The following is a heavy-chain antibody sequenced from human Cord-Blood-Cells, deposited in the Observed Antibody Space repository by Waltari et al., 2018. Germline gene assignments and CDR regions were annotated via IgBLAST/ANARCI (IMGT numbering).Heavy chain of an antibody. Sequence: QVQLQQWGAGLLKPSETLSLTCAVYGGSFSGYYWSWIREPPGKGLEWIGEINHSGRANYNPSLKSRVTISVDTSKNQFSLKLSSVTAADTAVYYCARGPRSSSWYAFDIWGQGTMVTVSS. J-gene: IGHJ3*02. V-gene: IGHV4-34*01. CDR1: GGSFSGYY. CDR3: ARGPRSSSWYAFDI. D-gene: IGHD6-13*01. CDR2: INHSGRA.